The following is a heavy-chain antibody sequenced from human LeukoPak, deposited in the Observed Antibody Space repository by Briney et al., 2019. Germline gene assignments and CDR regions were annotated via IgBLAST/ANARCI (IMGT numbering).Heavy chain of an antibody. Sequence: SETLSLTCTVSGYSISSGYYWGWIRQPPGKGLEWIGSIYHSGSTYYNPSLKSRVTISVDTSKNQFSLKLSSVTAADTAVYYCARGYYSSSWFFDYWGQGTLVTVSS. J-gene: IGHJ4*02. CDR2: IYHSGST. V-gene: IGHV4-38-2*02. CDR1: GYSISSGYY. CDR3: ARGYYSSSWFFDY. D-gene: IGHD6-13*01.